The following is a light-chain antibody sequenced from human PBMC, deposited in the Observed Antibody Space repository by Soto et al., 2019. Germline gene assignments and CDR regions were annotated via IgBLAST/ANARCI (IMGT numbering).Light chain of an antibody. Sequence: EIVLTQSPGTLSLSPGERATLSCRATQSLSSSYLAWYQQKPGQAPRLLIYGASTRATGIPDRFSGSGSGTGFTLTISRLEPEDFAVYYCQQYGSSLFTVGPGTKVDIK. CDR3: QQYGSSLFT. CDR1: QSLSSSY. CDR2: GAS. J-gene: IGKJ3*01. V-gene: IGKV3-20*01.